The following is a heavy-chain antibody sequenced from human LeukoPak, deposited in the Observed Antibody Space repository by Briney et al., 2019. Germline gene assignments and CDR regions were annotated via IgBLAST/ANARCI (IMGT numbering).Heavy chain of an antibody. CDR2: ISGSGGST. CDR3: AKDYQAHYYGSGSYYANFDY. D-gene: IGHD3-10*01. Sequence: GGSLRLSCAASGFTFSSYAMSWVRQAPGKGLEWVSAISGSGGSTYYADSVKGRFTISRDNSKNTRYLQMNSLRAEDTAVYYCAKDYQAHYYGSGSYYANFDYWGQGTLVTVSS. J-gene: IGHJ4*02. V-gene: IGHV3-23*01. CDR1: GFTFSSYA.